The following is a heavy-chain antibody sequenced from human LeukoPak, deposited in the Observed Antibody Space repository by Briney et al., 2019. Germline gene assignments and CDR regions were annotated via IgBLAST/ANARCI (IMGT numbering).Heavy chain of an antibody. V-gene: IGHV3-21*04. Sequence: PGGSLRLSCAASGFPFSTHSLNWVRQAPGKGLEWVSSISTGGDFVYYGDSVKGRFTMSRDNAKNSLYLQMNSLRAEDTAVYYCARDYGGNSFDYWGQGTLVTVSS. CDR3: ARDYGGNSFDY. CDR1: GFPFSTHS. CDR2: ISTGGDFV. J-gene: IGHJ4*02. D-gene: IGHD4-23*01.